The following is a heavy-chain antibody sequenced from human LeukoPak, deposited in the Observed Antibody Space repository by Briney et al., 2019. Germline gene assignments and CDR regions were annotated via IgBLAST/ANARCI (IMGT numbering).Heavy chain of an antibody. CDR1: EGTFSSYA. CDR2: IIPIFGTA. J-gene: IGHJ4*02. V-gene: IGHV1-69*13. CDR3: ARAGVAARLTPFDY. Sequence: PSVKVSCKASEGTFSSYAISWVRQAPGQGLEWMGGIIPIFGTANYAQKFQGRVTITADESTSTAYMELSSLRSEDTAVYYCARAGVAARLTPFDYWGRGTLVTVSS. D-gene: IGHD6-6*01.